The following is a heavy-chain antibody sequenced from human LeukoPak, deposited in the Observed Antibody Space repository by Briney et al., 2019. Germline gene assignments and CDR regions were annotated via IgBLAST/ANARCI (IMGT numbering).Heavy chain of an antibody. D-gene: IGHD3-22*01. CDR3: ARGRAKYYYDSSGYSYFDY. CDR2: INHSGST. CDR1: GGSFSGYY. Sequence: SETLSLTCAVYGGSFSGYYWSLIRQPPGKGLEWIGEINHSGSTNYNPSLKSRVTISVDTSKNQFSLKLSSVTAADTAVYYCARGRAKYYYDSSGYSYFDYWGQGTLVTVSS. J-gene: IGHJ4*02. V-gene: IGHV4-34*01.